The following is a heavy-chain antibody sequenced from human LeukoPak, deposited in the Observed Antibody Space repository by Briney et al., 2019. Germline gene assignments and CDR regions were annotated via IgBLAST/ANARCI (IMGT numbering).Heavy chain of an antibody. Sequence: ASVKVSCKASGYTFTSYGISWVRQAPGQGLEWMGWISAYNGNTNYAQKLQGRVTVTRDTSISTAYMELRSLRSDDTAVYYYASYPLRAGRVPYYYYMDVWGKGTTVTVSS. J-gene: IGHJ6*03. CDR2: ISAYNGNT. V-gene: IGHV1-18*01. CDR1: GYTFTSYG. D-gene: IGHD3-10*01. CDR3: ASYPLRAGRVPYYYYMDV.